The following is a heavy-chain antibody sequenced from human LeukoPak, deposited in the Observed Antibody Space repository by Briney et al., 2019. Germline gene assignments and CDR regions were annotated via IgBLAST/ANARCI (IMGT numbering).Heavy chain of an antibody. J-gene: IGHJ1*01. Sequence: GGSLRLSCAASGFTFNSHTMYWVRQAPGKGLEWVSSISSSSHMFYADSVKGRFSISRDNAKNSLYLQMNSVRAEDTAVYYCVRDSGSSYGYYFLHWGQGTLVTVSS. D-gene: IGHD1-26*01. CDR2: ISSSSHM. V-gene: IGHV3-21*01. CDR1: GFTFNSHT. CDR3: VRDSGSSYGYYFLH.